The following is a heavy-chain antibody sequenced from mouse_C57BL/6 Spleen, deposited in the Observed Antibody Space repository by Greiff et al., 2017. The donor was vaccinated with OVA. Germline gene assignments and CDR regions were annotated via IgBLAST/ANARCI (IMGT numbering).Heavy chain of an antibody. CDR3: ARAEDYYGSSYFDY. CDR1: GYAFSSSW. J-gene: IGHJ2*01. V-gene: IGHV1-82*01. D-gene: IGHD1-1*01. CDR2: IYPGDGDT. Sequence: QVQLKQSGPELVKPGASVKISCKASGYAFSSSWMNWVKQRPGKGLEWIGRIYPGDGDTNYNGKFKGEATLTADKSSSTAYMQLSSLTSEDSAVYFCARAEDYYGSSYFDYWGQGTTLTVSS.